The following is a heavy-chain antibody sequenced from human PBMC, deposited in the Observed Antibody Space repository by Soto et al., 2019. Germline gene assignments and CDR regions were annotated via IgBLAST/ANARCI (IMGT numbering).Heavy chain of an antibody. D-gene: IGHD6-19*01. Sequence: SETLSLTCTVSGDSITSSSYYWGWIRQPPGKGLQWIASIYYSGSTYYSPSLKSRVTISADTSKNQFSLKLRSVTAADTAVYYCASHGNFVLAGNNWFDPWGQGTLVTVS. CDR1: GDSITSSSYY. V-gene: IGHV4-39*01. J-gene: IGHJ5*02. CDR3: ASHGNFVLAGNNWFDP. CDR2: IYYSGST.